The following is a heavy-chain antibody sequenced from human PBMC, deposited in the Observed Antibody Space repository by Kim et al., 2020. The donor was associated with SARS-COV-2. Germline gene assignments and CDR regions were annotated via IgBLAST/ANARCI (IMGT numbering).Heavy chain of an antibody. Sequence: GGSLRLSCAASGFTFSSYAMSWVRQAPGKGLEWVSAISGSGGSTYYADSVKGRFTISRDNSKNTLYLQMNSLRAEDTAVYYCAKIVNYYDSSGYYLGRWGQGTLVTVSS. V-gene: IGHV3-23*01. J-gene: IGHJ4*02. CDR2: ISGSGGST. CDR1: GFTFSSYA. CDR3: AKIVNYYDSSGYYLGR. D-gene: IGHD3-22*01.